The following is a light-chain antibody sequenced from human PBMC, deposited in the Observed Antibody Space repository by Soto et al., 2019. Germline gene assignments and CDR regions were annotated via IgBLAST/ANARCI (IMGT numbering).Light chain of an antibody. CDR2: RNN. CDR1: SSNIGSYY. CDR3: AAWDDSLSGRGV. V-gene: IGLV1-47*01. Sequence: QSVLTQPPSASGTPGQRVTISCSGSSSNIGSYYVYWYQQLPGTAPKLLIYRNNQRPSGVPDRFSGPKSGTSASLAISGLRSEDEADYYCAAWDDSLSGRGVFGGGTKLTVL. J-gene: IGLJ3*02.